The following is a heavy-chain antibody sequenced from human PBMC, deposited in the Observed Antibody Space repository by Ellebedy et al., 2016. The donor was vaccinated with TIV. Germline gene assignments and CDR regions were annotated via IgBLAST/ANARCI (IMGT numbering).Heavy chain of an antibody. CDR2: MNPNSGNT. CDR3: ARGRLQQLVPYYYYYMDV. Sequence: ASVKVSXXASGYTFTSYDINWVRQATGQGLEWMGWMNPNSGNTGYAQKFQGRVTMTRNTSISTAYMELSSLRSEDTAVYYCARGRLQQLVPYYYYYMDVWGKGTTVTVSS. V-gene: IGHV1-8*01. CDR1: GYTFTSYD. J-gene: IGHJ6*03. D-gene: IGHD6-13*01.